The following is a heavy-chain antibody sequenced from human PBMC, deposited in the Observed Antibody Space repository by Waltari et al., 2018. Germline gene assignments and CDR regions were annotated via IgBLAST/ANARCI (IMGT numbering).Heavy chain of an antibody. J-gene: IGHJ3*02. Sequence: QVQLQESGPGLVKPSQTLSLTCTVSGVSISSGSYYWSWIRQPDGKGLEWIGRIYPSGGTNYNPSLKSRVTISVDTSKNQFSLKLSSVTAADTAVYYCAREWGRGSSSGPTDAFDIWGQGTMVTVSS. CDR3: AREWGRGSSSGPTDAFDI. CDR1: GVSISSGSYY. V-gene: IGHV4-61*02. D-gene: IGHD6-6*01. CDR2: IYPSGGT.